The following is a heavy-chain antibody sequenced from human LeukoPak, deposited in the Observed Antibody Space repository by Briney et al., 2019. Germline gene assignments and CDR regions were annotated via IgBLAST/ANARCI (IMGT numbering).Heavy chain of an antibody. CDR1: GFTFSSYG. V-gene: IGHV3-30*02. Sequence: GGSLRLSCAASGFTFSSYGMHWVRQAPGKGLEWVAFIRYDGSNKYYADSVKGRFTISRDNSKNTLYLQMNSLRAEDTAVYYCARGGDFWSGYWGAFDIWGQGTMVTVSS. J-gene: IGHJ3*02. CDR3: ARGGDFWSGYWGAFDI. CDR2: IRYDGSNK. D-gene: IGHD3-3*01.